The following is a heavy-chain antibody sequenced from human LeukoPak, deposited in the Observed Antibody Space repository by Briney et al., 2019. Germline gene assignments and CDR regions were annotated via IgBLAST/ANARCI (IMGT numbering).Heavy chain of an antibody. J-gene: IGHJ6*02. Sequence: SGGSLRLSCAASGFTFSNYWMHWVRQAPGEALMWVSRIKSDGSGTTYADSVKGRFTISRDNAKNTLYLQMNSLRAEDTAVYYCSRDSLSSCGGDCYSGLDVWGQGTTVTVSS. D-gene: IGHD2-21*02. CDR3: SRDSLSSCGGDCYSGLDV. V-gene: IGHV3-74*01. CDR2: IKSDGSGT. CDR1: GFTFSNYW.